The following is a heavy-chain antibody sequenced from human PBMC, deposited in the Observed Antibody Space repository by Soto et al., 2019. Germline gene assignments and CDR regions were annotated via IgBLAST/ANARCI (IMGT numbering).Heavy chain of an antibody. CDR2: IYYSGST. CDR1: GASISPYY. V-gene: IGHV4-59*08. D-gene: IGHD2-2*01. Sequence: SETLSLTCTVSGASISPYYWTWIRQPPGKGLEWIGCIYYSGSTNYNPSFKSRVTISVDTSKNQVSLKLSSVTAADTAVYYCARRRCSTTSCYYRWFDSWGQGTLVTVS. CDR3: ARRRCSTTSCYYRWFDS. J-gene: IGHJ5*01.